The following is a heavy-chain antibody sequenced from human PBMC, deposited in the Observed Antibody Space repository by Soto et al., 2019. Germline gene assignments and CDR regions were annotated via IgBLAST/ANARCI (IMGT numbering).Heavy chain of an antibody. CDR1: GYTLTELS. V-gene: IGHV1-24*01. CDR2: FDPEDGET. Sequence: GALVKVSCKVSGYTLTELSMHWVRQAPGKGLEWMGGFDPEDGETIYAQKFQGRVTMTGDTSTNTAYMELSSLRSEDTAVDYCARGGDDILPGPVGGYYYYYMDVWGKGTTVTVSS. D-gene: IGHD3-9*01. CDR3: ARGGDDILPGPVGGYYYYYMDV. J-gene: IGHJ6*03.